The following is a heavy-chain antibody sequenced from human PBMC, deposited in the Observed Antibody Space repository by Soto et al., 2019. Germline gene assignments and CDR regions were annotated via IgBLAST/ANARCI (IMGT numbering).Heavy chain of an antibody. J-gene: IGHJ4*02. CDR2: ISGYNDKT. V-gene: IGHV1-18*01. CDR3: ARDGGPEACSLIDF. Sequence: QVQLVQYGAEVKKLGASVKVSCEASGYTFSSDGMSWVRQAPVQGLEWMGWISGYNDKTTYIDKFQGRVSMTTDTSTSTAYLELRSLRSYDTAVYYCARDGGPEACSLIDFWGRGTLVTVSS. D-gene: IGHD3-10*02. CDR1: GYTFSSDG.